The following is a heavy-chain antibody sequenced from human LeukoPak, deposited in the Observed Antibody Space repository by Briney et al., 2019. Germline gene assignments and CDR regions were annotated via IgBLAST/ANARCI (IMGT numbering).Heavy chain of an antibody. CDR3: ARERIAAPNWFDP. CDR1: GGTFSSYA. V-gene: IGHV1-69*13. CDR2: IIPIFGTA. D-gene: IGHD6-6*01. J-gene: IGHJ5*02. Sequence: SVKVSCKASGGTFSSYAISWVRQAPGQGLEWMGGIIPIFGTANYAQKFQGRVTITADESTSTAYMELGSLRSEDTAVYYCARERIAAPNWFDPWGQGTLVTVSS.